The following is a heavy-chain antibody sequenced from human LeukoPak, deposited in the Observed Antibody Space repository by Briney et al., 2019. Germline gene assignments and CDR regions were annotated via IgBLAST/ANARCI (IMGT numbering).Heavy chain of an antibody. Sequence: PSETLSLTCTVSGGSISSSSYNWDWIRQPPGKGLEWIGNIYYSGSTYYNPSLKSRVPISVDTSKNQFSLKLSSVTAADTAVYYCARDYGGNPYFDYWGQGTLVTVSS. V-gene: IGHV4-39*02. CDR2: IYYSGST. CDR3: ARDYGGNPYFDY. D-gene: IGHD4-23*01. J-gene: IGHJ4*02. CDR1: GGSISSSSYN.